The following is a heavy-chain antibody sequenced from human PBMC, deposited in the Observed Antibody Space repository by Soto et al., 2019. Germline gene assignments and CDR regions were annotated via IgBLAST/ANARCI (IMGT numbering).Heavy chain of an antibody. Sequence: PGESLKISCATSGVGFSNYGMSWVRLAPGKGLEWVSGISASGDSTYYADPVKGRFTISGDNSKRTLYLQMNSLRAEDTAVYYCARGNTNDAFDIWGQGTMVTVSS. V-gene: IGHV3-23*01. CDR2: ISASGDST. CDR1: GVGFSNYG. D-gene: IGHD2-8*01. J-gene: IGHJ3*02. CDR3: ARGNTNDAFDI.